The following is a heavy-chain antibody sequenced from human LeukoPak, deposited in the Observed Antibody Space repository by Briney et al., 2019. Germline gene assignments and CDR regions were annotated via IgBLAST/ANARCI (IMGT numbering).Heavy chain of an antibody. CDR2: IYYSGST. CDR3: ARGSYYGSGRASGSSVRYYMDV. Sequence: SETLSLTCTVSGCSISSYYGSWIRQPPGKGLEWIGYIYYSGSTNYNPSLKSRVTISVDTSKNQFSLKLSSVTAADTAVYYCARGSYYGSGRASGSSVRYYMDVWGKGTTVTVSS. CDR1: GCSISSYY. J-gene: IGHJ6*03. V-gene: IGHV4-59*01. D-gene: IGHD3-10*01.